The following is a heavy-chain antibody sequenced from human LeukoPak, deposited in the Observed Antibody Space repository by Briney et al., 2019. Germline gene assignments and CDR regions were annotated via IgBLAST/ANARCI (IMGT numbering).Heavy chain of an antibody. J-gene: IGHJ4*02. CDR2: ITSSSSYI. Sequence: GGSLRLSCAASGFTFSSYSMNWVRQAPGKGLEWVSSITSSSSYIYYADSVKGRFTISRDNAKNSLYLQMNSLRAEDAAVYYCAKDYRLGITGTTVDYWGQGTLVTVSS. CDR3: AKDYRLGITGTTVDY. CDR1: GFTFSSYS. D-gene: IGHD1-7*01. V-gene: IGHV3-21*01.